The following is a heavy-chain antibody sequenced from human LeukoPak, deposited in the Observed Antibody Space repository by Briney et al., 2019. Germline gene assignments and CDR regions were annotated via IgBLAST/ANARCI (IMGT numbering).Heavy chain of an antibody. V-gene: IGHV7-4-1*02. CDR2: INTNTGNP. Sequence: ASVKVSCKASGYTFTSYDINWVRQAPGQGLEWMGWINTNTGNPTYAQGFTGRFVFSLDTSVSTAYLQISSLKAEDTAVYYCARHPTYYDFWSGYYRQNYGMDVWGQGTTVTVSS. J-gene: IGHJ6*02. CDR1: GYTFTSYD. CDR3: ARHPTYYDFWSGYYRQNYGMDV. D-gene: IGHD3-3*01.